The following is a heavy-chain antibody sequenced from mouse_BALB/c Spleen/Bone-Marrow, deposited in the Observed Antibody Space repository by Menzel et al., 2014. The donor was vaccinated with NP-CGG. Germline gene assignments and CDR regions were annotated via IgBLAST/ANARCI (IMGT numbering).Heavy chain of an antibody. CDR1: GFNIKDTY. CDR3: ARAYYGNYPYVMDY. CDR2: IDPANGFA. J-gene: IGHJ4*01. Sequence: EVQLQQSGAELVKPGASVKLSCTASGFNIKDTYIHWVNQRPEQGLEWIGRIDPANGFAKYDPRFQGKATITADTSSNTAYQHLSSLTSEDTAVYYCARAYYGNYPYVMDYWGQGTSVTVSS. V-gene: IGHV14-3*02. D-gene: IGHD2-10*01.